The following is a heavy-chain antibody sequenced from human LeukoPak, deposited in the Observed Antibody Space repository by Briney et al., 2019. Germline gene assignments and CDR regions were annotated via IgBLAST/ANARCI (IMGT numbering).Heavy chain of an antibody. D-gene: IGHD1-7*01. V-gene: IGHV4-31*03. CDR2: IYYSGRT. Sequence: SETLSLTCTVSGGSISSGDYNWSWIRQHPGTGLEWIGYIYYSGRTYYNPSLKSRVTISVDTSKNQFSLNLSSVTAADTAVYYCARVTAGTTVDYWGQGTLVTVSS. CDR3: ARVTAGTTVDY. CDR1: GGSISSGDYN. J-gene: IGHJ4*02.